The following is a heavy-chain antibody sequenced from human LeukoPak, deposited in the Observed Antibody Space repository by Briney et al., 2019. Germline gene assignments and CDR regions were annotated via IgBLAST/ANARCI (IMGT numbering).Heavy chain of an antibody. D-gene: IGHD3-16*02. CDR1: GYTFTTYG. V-gene: IGHV1-18*01. J-gene: IGHJ4*02. CDR3: AREEYGYVWWSYRSEF. Sequence: ASVKVSSKASGYTFTTYGISWLRQAPGQGLEWMGWISPYNGNKNYVHKLQGRVTITTDTSTSTAYMELRSLRSDDTAVYYCAREEYGYVWWSYRSEFWGQGTLITVSS. CDR2: ISPYNGNK.